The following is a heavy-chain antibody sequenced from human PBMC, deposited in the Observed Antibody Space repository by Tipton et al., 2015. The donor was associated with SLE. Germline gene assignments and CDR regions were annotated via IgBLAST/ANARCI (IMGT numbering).Heavy chain of an antibody. V-gene: IGHV3-23*01. CDR1: GFTFSSYA. Sequence: GSLRLSCAASGFTFSSYAMSWVRQAPGKGLEWVSAISGSGGSTDYADSVKGRFTISRDNSKNTLYLQMNSLRAEDTAVYYCAKHGLPAYGMSYGMDVWGQGTTVTVSS. J-gene: IGHJ6*02. D-gene: IGHD2-15*01. CDR2: ISGSGGST. CDR3: AKHGLPAYGMSYGMDV.